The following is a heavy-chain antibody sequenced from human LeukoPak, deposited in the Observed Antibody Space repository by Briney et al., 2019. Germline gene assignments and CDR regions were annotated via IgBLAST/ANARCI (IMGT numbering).Heavy chain of an antibody. D-gene: IGHD2-15*01. CDR2: INTDGSIT. J-gene: IGHJ3*02. CDR1: GFTFSSYW. CDR3: ARVLCSGGTCLDAFDI. V-gene: IGHV3-74*01. Sequence: PGGSLRLSCAASGFTFSSYWMHWVRQLPGKGLVWVSRINTDGSITNYADSVKGRFTISRDNSKNTLYLQMNSLRAEDTAVYYCARVLCSGGTCLDAFDIWGQGTMVTVSS.